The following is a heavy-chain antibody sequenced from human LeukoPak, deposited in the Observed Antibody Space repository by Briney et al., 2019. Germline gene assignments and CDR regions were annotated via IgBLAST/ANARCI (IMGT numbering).Heavy chain of an antibody. CDR3: ARTTMVRGTYYMDV. V-gene: IGHV4-59*01. Sequence: PSETLSLTCTVSGGSINSYYWSWIRQPPGKGLQWIGCIHYSGSTNYNPSLKSRVTISVDTSKNQFSLKLSSVTAADTAVYYCARTTMVRGTYYMDVWGKGTTVTISS. J-gene: IGHJ6*03. CDR2: IHYSGST. D-gene: IGHD3-10*01. CDR1: GGSINSYY.